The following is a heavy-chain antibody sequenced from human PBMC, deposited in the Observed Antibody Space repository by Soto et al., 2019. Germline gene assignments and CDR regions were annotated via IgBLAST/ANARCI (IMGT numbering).Heavy chain of an antibody. J-gene: IGHJ4*02. CDR1: GFTFSSYG. CDR2: ISYDGSIK. V-gene: IGHV3-30*18. CDR3: AKDSGQWGAVAGRGPY. Sequence: QVQLVESGGGVVQPGRSLRLSCAASGFTFSSYGLHWVRQGPGKGLEWAAAISYDGSIKYYADSVKGRFTISRDNSKNTLYLQMTRLRAEDTAVFYCAKDSGQWGAVAGRGPYWGQGTLVTVSS. D-gene: IGHD6-19*01.